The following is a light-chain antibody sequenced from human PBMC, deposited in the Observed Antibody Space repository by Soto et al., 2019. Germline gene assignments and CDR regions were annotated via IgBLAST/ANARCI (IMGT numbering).Light chain of an antibody. CDR3: SSYTSSSLVV. Sequence: QSALTQPASVSGSPGQSITISCTGTSGDVGGYNYVSWYQQHPGKAPKLMIYDVSNGPSGVSNRFSGSKSGNTASLTISGLQAEDEADYYCSSYTSSSLVVFGGGTKLTVL. CDR1: SGDVGGYNY. V-gene: IGLV2-14*01. CDR2: DVS. J-gene: IGLJ2*01.